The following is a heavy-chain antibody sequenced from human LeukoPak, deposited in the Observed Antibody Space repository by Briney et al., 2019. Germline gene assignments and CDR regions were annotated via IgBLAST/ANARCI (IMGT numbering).Heavy chain of an antibody. CDR1: GFTVSSNY. Sequence: GGSLRLSCAASGFTVSSNYMSWVRQAPGKGLEWVSVISGSGDSTYYADSVKGRFTISRDNSKNTLYLQMNSLRVEDTAVYYCAKDPSASIAVSYYMDVWGKGTTVTVSS. V-gene: IGHV3-23*01. CDR3: AKDPSASIAVSYYMDV. J-gene: IGHJ6*03. D-gene: IGHD6-19*01. CDR2: ISGSGDST.